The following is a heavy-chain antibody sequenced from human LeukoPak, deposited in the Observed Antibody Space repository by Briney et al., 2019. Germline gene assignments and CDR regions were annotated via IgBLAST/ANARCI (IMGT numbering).Heavy chain of an antibody. Sequence: GGSLRLSCAASGFTFSTYGLHWVRQAPGKGLEWVSDIWYNGNTYYADSVKGRFTISRDNSKSTLYLQMNSLRAEDTAVYYCAREEGVDGTSGINNWGQGTLVIVSS. V-gene: IGHV3-33*01. CDR2: IWYNGNT. CDR3: AREEGVDGTSGINN. D-gene: IGHD4-23*01. CDR1: GFTFSTYG. J-gene: IGHJ4*02.